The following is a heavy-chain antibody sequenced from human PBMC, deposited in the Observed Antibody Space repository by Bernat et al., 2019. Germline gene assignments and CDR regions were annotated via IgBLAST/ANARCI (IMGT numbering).Heavy chain of an antibody. J-gene: IGHJ4*02. CDR1: GFTFSSYG. V-gene: IGHV3-30*18. CDR2: ISYDGSNK. Sequence: QVQLVESGGGVVQPGRSLRLSCAASGFTFSSYGMHWVRQAPGKGLEWVAVISYDGSNKYYADSVKGRFTISRDNSKNTLYLQMNSLRAEDTAVYYCANVGDYYGSGSSSPRFDYWGQGTLVTVSS. CDR3: ANVGDYYGSGSSSPRFDY. D-gene: IGHD3-10*01.